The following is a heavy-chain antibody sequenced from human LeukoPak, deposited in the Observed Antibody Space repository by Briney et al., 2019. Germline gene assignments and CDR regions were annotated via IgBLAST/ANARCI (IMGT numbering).Heavy chain of an antibody. Sequence: SETLSLTCTVSGGSISSHYWSWIRQPPGKGLEWIGYIYYSGSTNYNPSLKSRVTISVDTSKNQFSLKLSSVTAADTAVYYCARCYYYYYMDVWGKGTTVTVSS. V-gene: IGHV4-59*11. J-gene: IGHJ6*03. CDR2: IYYSGST. CDR1: GGSISSHY. CDR3: ARCYYYYYMDV.